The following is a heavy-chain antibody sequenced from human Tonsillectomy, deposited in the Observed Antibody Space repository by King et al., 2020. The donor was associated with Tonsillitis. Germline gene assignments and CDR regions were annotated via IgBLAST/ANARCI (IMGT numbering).Heavy chain of an antibody. J-gene: IGHJ4*02. D-gene: IGHD2-15*01. Sequence: VQLVESGAEVKKPGASVKVSCKPSGYTFTTYDINWVRQATGQGLEWMGWMNPNSGDTGYAQKFQGRVTMTRNTSISTAYMELSSLRSDDTAVYYCARGLIYCSGGSCYYGWGQGTQVTVSS. CDR1: GYTFTTYD. CDR3: ARGLIYCSGGSCYYG. CDR2: MNPNSGDT. V-gene: IGHV1-8*02.